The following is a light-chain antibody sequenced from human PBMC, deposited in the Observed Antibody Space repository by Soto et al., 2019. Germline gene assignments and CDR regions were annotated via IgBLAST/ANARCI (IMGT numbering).Light chain of an antibody. J-gene: IGKJ2*01. CDR1: QSVGSG. Sequence: EIAMTQSPATLSVSPGERATLSCRASQSVGSGVSWYQQKPDQAPRLLIYGASTRATGIPARFSGSGSGTEFTLPISSLQSADYAVYYCQQYNNWPPYTFGQGTKVDI. V-gene: IGKV3-15*01. CDR3: QQYNNWPPYT. CDR2: GAS.